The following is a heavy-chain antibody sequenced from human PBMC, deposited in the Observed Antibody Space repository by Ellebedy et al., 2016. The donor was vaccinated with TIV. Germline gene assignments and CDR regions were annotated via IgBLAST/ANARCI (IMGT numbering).Heavy chain of an antibody. Sequence: AASVKVSCKASGYTFTSYSITWVRQAPGHGLEWMGWISAYNGNTNYAQKLQGRVTMTTDTSTSTAYMELTSLRSDDTAVYYCARDNTVGGTNWFDPWGQGTLVIVSS. J-gene: IGHJ5*02. CDR2: ISAYNGNT. CDR3: ARDNTVGGTNWFDP. CDR1: GYTFTSYS. V-gene: IGHV1-18*01. D-gene: IGHD6-19*01.